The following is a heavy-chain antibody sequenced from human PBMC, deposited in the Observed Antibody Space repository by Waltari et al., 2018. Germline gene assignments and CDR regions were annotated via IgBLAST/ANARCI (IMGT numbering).Heavy chain of an antibody. CDR3: ARVRAGYSSN. V-gene: IGHV1-2*02. CDR1: GYTFTDYY. D-gene: IGHD6-13*01. J-gene: IGHJ4*02. CDR2: INPNSGGT. Sequence: QVQLVQSGAEVKKPGASVKVSCKASGYTFTDYYMHWVRQAPGQGLEWMGWINPNSGGTKNAQKFQGRVTMTRDTYISTVYIELTRLRSDDTAVYYCARVRAGYSSNWGQGTLVTVSS.